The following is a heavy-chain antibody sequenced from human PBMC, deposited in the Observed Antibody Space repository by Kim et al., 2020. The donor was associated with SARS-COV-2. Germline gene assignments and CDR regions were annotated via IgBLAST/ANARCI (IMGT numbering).Heavy chain of an antibody. D-gene: IGHD4-17*01. Sequence: GGSLTLSCAASGFTFSSYAMSWARQAPGEGLEWVLAISGSGGSTYYADSVKGRFTISRDNSKNTLYLQMNSLRAEDTAVYYCANDDGVFNYWGQGTQVTVSS. J-gene: IGHJ4*02. CDR2: ISGSGGST. CDR3: ANDDGVFNY. V-gene: IGHV3-23*01. CDR1: GFTFSSYA.